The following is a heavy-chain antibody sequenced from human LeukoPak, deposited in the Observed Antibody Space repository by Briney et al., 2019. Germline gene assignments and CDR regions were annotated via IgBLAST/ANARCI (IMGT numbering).Heavy chain of an antibody. CDR2: INHSGSN. CDR3: ARGRGNRCSSTSCSTLGYYYYYYMDV. D-gene: IGHD2-2*02. CDR1: GGSFSGYY. Sequence: RSSETLSLTCAVYGGSFSGYYWSWIRQPPGKGLEWIGEINHSGSNNYNPSLKARVPLSVDTSKNQFSLKLSSVTAADTAVYYCARGRGNRCSSTSCSTLGYYYYYYMDVWGKGTTVTVSS. J-gene: IGHJ6*03. V-gene: IGHV4-34*01.